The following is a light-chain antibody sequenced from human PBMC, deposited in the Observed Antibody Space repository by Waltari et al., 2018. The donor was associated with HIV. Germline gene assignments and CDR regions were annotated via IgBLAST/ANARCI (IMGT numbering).Light chain of an antibody. CDR2: VDVGCGIY. J-gene: IGLJ3*02. Sequence: QPVLIQSSSASASLGSPVKLTCTLSNGYRGHIIAWHQQHPRKAPRYLMKVDVGCGIYNKGSGVPDRFSGSSSGADRHLTISNLQFEDEADYYCETWDISTWVFGGGTKLTVL. CDR3: ETWDISTWV. CDR1: NGYRGHI. V-gene: IGLV4-60*02.